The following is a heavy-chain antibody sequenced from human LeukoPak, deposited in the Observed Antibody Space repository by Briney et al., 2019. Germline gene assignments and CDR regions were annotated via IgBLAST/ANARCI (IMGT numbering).Heavy chain of an antibody. CDR2: INHSGST. CDR3: ARAGSGGQAGEGYFDY. V-gene: IGHV4-34*01. Sequence: SETLSLTCAVYGGSFSGYYWSWIRRPPGKGLEWIGEINHSGSTNYNPSLKSRVTISVDTSKNQFSLKLSSVTAADTAVYYCARAGSGGQAGEGYFDYWGQGTLVTVSS. J-gene: IGHJ4*02. D-gene: IGHD2-15*01. CDR1: GGSFSGYY.